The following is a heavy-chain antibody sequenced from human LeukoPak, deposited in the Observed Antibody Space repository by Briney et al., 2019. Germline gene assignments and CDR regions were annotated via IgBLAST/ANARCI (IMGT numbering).Heavy chain of an antibody. CDR2: INPNSGGT. CDR1: GYTFTGYY. V-gene: IGHV1-2*02. CDR3: ARAQQLTAPAGTFADN. Sequence: GASVKVSCKASGYTFTGYYMHWMRQAPGQGLEWMGWINPNSGGTNYAQKFQGRVTMTRDTSINTAYMELSGLTSDDTAIYHCARAQQLTAPAGTFADNWGQGTLVTVSS. D-gene: IGHD6-13*01. J-gene: IGHJ4*02.